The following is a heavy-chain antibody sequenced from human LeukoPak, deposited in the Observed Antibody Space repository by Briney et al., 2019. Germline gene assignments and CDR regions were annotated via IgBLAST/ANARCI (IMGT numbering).Heavy chain of an antibody. J-gene: IGHJ5*02. D-gene: IGHD1-7*01. V-gene: IGHV1-2*02. Sequence: ASVKVSCKASGYTFTGQYMHWVRQAPGQGLQWMGWINPKTGGTNYAQKFQGRVIMTRDTSISTAYMELSSLRSDDTAVYYCARDGNWNYHPFDPWGQGTLVTVSS. CDR2: INPKTGGT. CDR1: GYTFTGQY. CDR3: ARDGNWNYHPFDP.